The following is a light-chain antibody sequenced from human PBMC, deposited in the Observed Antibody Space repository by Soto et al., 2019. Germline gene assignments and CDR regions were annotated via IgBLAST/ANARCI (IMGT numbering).Light chain of an antibody. J-gene: IGKJ1*01. Sequence: DIPMTQSGGTLSGSVGDRVTITCRASQTISSWLAWYQQKPGKAPKLLIYKASTLKSGVPSRFSGSGSGTGFTPTISSLQPDDFATYYCQHYNSYSEAFGQRTKVDI. V-gene: IGKV1-5*03. CDR1: QTISSW. CDR2: KAS. CDR3: QHYNSYSEA.